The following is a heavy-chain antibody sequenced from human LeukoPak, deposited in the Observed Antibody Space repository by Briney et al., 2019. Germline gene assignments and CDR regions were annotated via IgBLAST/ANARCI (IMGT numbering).Heavy chain of an antibody. V-gene: IGHV3-30*01. CDR2: ISYSGE. CDR3: ARNHYNQNVFDV. J-gene: IGHJ3*01. D-gene: IGHD1-14*01. Sequence: PGGFLRLSCAASGFTFTEYAFHWVRQAPGKGLEWVTIISYSGESYADSVRGRFAISRDNSKNTVYLQMDSLRADDTAMYYCARNHYNQNVFDVWGQGTMVTVSS. CDR1: GFTFTEYA.